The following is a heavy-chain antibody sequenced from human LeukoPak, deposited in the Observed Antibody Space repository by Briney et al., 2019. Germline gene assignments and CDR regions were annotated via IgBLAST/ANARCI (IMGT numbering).Heavy chain of an antibody. CDR3: ARDLRGGDYEGTY. J-gene: IGHJ4*02. V-gene: IGHV3-30-3*01. CDR1: GFTFSSYA. D-gene: IGHD2-21*02. Sequence: GGSLRLSCAASGFTFSSYAMHWVRQAPGKGLEWVAVISYDGSNNDNAESVKGRFTISRDNSKNTLYLQMDSLRAEDTAVYYCARDLRGGDYEGTYWGQGTLVTVSS. CDR2: ISYDGSNN.